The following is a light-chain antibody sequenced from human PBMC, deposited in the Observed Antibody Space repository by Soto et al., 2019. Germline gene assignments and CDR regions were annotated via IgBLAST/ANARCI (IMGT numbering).Light chain of an antibody. J-gene: IGLJ2*01. CDR1: SSNIGSNY. CDR3: AAWDDSLSGPV. CDR2: RNN. Sequence: QLVLTQPPSASGTPGQRVTISCSGSSSNIGSNYVYWYQQLPGTAPKLLIYRNNQRPSGVPHRFSSSKSGTSPSLAISGLRSEDEADYYCAAWDDSLSGPVFGAGTKLTVL. V-gene: IGLV1-47*01.